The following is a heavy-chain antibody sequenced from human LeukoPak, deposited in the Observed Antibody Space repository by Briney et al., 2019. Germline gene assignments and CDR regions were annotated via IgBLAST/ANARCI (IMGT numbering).Heavy chain of an antibody. J-gene: IGHJ4*02. CDR2: ISSSSSTI. V-gene: IGHV3-48*01. Sequence: GGSLRLSCAASGFTFSSYSMNWVRQAPGKGLEWVSYISSSSSTIYYADSVKGRFTISRDNAKNSLYLQMNSLRAEDTAVYYCAGSTDYHYYGSGSYDNWGQGTLVTVSS. CDR3: AGSTDYHYYGSGSYDN. D-gene: IGHD3-10*01. CDR1: GFTFSSYS.